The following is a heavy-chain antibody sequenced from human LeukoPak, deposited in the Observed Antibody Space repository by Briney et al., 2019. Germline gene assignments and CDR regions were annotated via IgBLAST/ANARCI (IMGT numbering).Heavy chain of an antibody. D-gene: IGHD4-17*01. CDR3: ARGTRRFESGDYHTWGDY. V-gene: IGHV3-23*01. Sequence: GGSLRLSCAASGFTFSSYAMSWVRQAPGKGLEWVSAISGSGGSTYYADSVKGRFTISRGNSKNTLYLQMNSLRAEDTAVYYCARGTRRFESGDYHTWGDYWGQGTLVTVSS. J-gene: IGHJ4*02. CDR1: GFTFSSYA. CDR2: ISGSGGST.